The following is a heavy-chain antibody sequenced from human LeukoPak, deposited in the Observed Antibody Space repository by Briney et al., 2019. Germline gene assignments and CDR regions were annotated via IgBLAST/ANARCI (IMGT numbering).Heavy chain of an antibody. CDR1: GGTFSSYA. D-gene: IGHD4-23*01. CDR3: ARIPGYGGNSLDY. J-gene: IGHJ4*02. V-gene: IGHV1-69*04. CDR2: IIPILGIA. Sequence: GASVKVSCKASGGTFSSYAISWVRQAPGQGLEWMGRIIPILGIANYAQKFQGRVTITADKSTSTAYMELSSLRSEDTAVYYCARIPGYGGNSLDYWGQGTLVTVSS.